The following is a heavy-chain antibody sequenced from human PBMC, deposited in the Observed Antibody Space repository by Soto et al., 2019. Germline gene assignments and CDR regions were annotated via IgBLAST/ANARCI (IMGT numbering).Heavy chain of an antibody. CDR2: IYYTGTT. CDR1: GGSFSSYY. CDR3: ARLGGFYHSLDS. V-gene: IGHV4-59*08. D-gene: IGHD3-22*01. J-gene: IGHJ5*01. Sequence: SDTLSLTGAVSGGSFSSYYWNWMRQPPGKGLEWIGYIYYTGTTTYNPSIKSRVTISVDSSKTQFSLNLTSVSAADTAVYYCARLGGFYHSLDSWGQGTLVTVSS.